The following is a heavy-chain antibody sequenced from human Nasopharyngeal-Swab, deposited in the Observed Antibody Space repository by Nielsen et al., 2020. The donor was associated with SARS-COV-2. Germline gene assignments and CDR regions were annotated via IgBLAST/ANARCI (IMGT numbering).Heavy chain of an antibody. CDR3: AKAFGEDQLAEDAFDA. CDR2: ISYDGNIK. J-gene: IGHJ3*01. Sequence: GGSLRLSCAASGFTFSNYGMHWVRQAPGKGLEWVAVISYDGNIKSYADSVRGRFLISRDNSHNTLYLQMSGLRTEDRAVYYCAKAFGEDQLAEDAFDAWGQGTMVTVSS. CDR1: GFTFSNYG. D-gene: IGHD3-16*01. V-gene: IGHV3-30*18.